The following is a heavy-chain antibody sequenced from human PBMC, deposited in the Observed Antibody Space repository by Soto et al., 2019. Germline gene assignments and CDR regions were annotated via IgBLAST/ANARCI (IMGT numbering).Heavy chain of an antibody. Sequence: QVQLVQSGAEVRRSGASVKVSCKASGYTFTTLSMHWVRQAPGQSLEWMGYINAGSGYTKYSQNFQGRVTITRDTLASTAYMELSSLRSDDTAVYYCASQYSGDYCSANYWGQGTLVTVSS. J-gene: IGHJ4*02. CDR2: INAGSGYT. V-gene: IGHV1-3*01. D-gene: IGHD2-21*02. CDR1: GYTFTTLS. CDR3: ASQYSGDYCSANY.